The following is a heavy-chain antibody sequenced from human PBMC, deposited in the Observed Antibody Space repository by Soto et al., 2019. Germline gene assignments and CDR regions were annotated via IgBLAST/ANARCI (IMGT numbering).Heavy chain of an antibody. CDR3: ACYYGMDV. J-gene: IGHJ6*02. V-gene: IGHV4-39*01. CDR1: GGSISSSSYY. Sequence: PSETLSLTCTVSGGSISSSSYYWGWIRRPPGKGLEWIGSIYYSGSTYYNPSLKSRVTISVDTSKNQFSLKLSSVTAADTAVYYCACYYGMDVWGQGTTVTVSS. CDR2: IYYSGST.